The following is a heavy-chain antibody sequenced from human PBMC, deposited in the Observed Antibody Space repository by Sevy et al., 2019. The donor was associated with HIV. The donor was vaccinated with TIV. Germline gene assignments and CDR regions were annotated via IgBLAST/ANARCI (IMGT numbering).Heavy chain of an antibody. D-gene: IGHD6-19*01. CDR3: ARDRSSGWYSWFDP. V-gene: IGHV1-18*01. J-gene: IGHJ5*02. Sequence: ASVKVSCKASGYTFTSYGISWVRQAPGQGLEWMGWNSAYNGNTNYAQKLQGRVTMTTDTSTSTAYMELRSLRSDDTAVYYCARDRSSGWYSWFDPWGQGTLVTVSS. CDR2: NSAYNGNT. CDR1: GYTFTSYG.